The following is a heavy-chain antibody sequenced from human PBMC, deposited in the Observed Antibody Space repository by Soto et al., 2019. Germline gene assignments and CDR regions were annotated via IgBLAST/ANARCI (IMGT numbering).Heavy chain of an antibody. CDR1: GFAFSAYW. CDR2: IKQDGSDI. J-gene: IGHJ4*02. Sequence: EVQLVESGGGLVQPGGSLRLSCATSGFAFSAYWMNWVRQVPGKGLEWVANIKQDGSDIHYVDSVRGRFTISRDNANNSLHLQMNSLRAEDTARYYCVRSSGWTGDYWGQGILVTVSS. V-gene: IGHV3-7*05. D-gene: IGHD3-10*01. CDR3: VRSSGWTGDY.